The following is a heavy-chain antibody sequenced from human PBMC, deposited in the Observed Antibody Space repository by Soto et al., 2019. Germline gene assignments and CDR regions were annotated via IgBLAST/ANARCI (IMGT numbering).Heavy chain of an antibody. D-gene: IGHD3-3*01. CDR1: GGSISSGGYY. Sequence: QVQLQESCLGLVKPSQTLSLTCTVSGGSISSGGYYWSWIRQHPGKGLEWIGYIYYSGSTYYNPSLKSRVTISVDTSKNQFSLKLSSVTAADTAVYYCARAEKATIFGVPPPASGMDVWGQGTTVTVSS. CDR2: IYYSGST. V-gene: IGHV4-31*03. CDR3: ARAEKATIFGVPPPASGMDV. J-gene: IGHJ6*02.